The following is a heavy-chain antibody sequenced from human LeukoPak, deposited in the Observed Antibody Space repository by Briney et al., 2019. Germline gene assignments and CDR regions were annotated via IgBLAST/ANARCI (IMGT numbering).Heavy chain of an antibody. CDR2: IYYDGSNQ. J-gene: IGHJ4*02. CDR3: ATDRNSGKYYDY. V-gene: IGHV3-33*08. D-gene: IGHD1-26*01. CDR1: GFTFSSYW. Sequence: PGGSLRLSCAASGFTFSSYWMNWARQAPGKGLEWVAVIYYDGSNQYYADSVKGRFTVSRDNAKNTLYLQMDSLRAEDTAVYYCATDRNSGKYYDYWGQGTLVTVSS.